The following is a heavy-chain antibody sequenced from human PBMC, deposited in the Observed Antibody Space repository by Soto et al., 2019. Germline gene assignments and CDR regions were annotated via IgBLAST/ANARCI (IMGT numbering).Heavy chain of an antibody. J-gene: IGHJ4*02. CDR1: GGSVSSTNW. CDR3: ATAVPPLEY. Sequence: PSETLSLTCAVSGGSVSSTNWWIWVRQPPGKGLEWIGIIYHSGNTYYNPSLKSRVNMSVEKSMNHFSLKVTSVTAADTAVYDGATAVPPLEYWGQGTMVSVSS. CDR2: IYHSGNT. V-gene: IGHV4-4*02.